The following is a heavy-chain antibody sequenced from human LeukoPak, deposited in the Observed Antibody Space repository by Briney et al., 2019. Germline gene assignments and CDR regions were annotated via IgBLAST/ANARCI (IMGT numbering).Heavy chain of an antibody. J-gene: IGHJ6*03. CDR2: IYHSGST. V-gene: IGHV4-38-2*02. CDR1: GYSISSGYY. CDR3: ASYRNYHYYYMDV. D-gene: IGHD4-11*01. Sequence: SETLSLTCTVSGYSISSGYYWCWIRQPPGKGLWGGAIIYHSGSTYYNPSIKSRVTISVDTSKNQISLKLSSVTAADTAVYYCASYRNYHYYYMDVWGKGTPVTVSS.